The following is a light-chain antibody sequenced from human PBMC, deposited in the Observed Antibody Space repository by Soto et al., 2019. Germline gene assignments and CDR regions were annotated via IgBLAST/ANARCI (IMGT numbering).Light chain of an antibody. CDR3: QQYGSSPT. V-gene: IGKV3-20*01. CDR2: GAS. Sequence: EIVLTQSPATLSMSPGERATLSCRASQSVSINLAWYQQNPGQAPRLLIYGASSRATGIPDRFSGSGSGTDFTLTISRLEPEDFAVYYCQQYGSSPTFGQGTKVDI. J-gene: IGKJ1*01. CDR1: QSVSIN.